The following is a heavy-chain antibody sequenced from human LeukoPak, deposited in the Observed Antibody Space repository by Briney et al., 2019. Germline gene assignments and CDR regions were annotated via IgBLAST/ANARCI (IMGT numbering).Heavy chain of an antibody. D-gene: IGHD2-2*02. CDR2: INHSGST. Sequence: SETLSLTCAAYGGSFSGYYWSWIRQPPGKGLEWIGEINHSGSTNYNPSLKSRVTISVDTSKNQFSLKLSSVTAADTAVYYCARVVVPAAIDAFDIWGQGTMVTVSP. CDR1: GGSFSGYY. V-gene: IGHV4-34*01. J-gene: IGHJ3*02. CDR3: ARVVVPAAIDAFDI.